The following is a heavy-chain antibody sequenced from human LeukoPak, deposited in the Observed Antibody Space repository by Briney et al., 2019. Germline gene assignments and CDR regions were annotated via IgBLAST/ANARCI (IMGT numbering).Heavy chain of an antibody. J-gene: IGHJ6*03. D-gene: IGHD3-3*01. CDR1: GGSISSYY. CDR3: ARDFPFTIFGVVAADYYYYMDV. CDR2: IYTSGST. V-gene: IGHV4-4*07. Sequence: SETLSLTCTASGGSISSYYWSWIRQPAGKGLEWIGRIYTSGSTNYNPSLKSRVTMSLDTSKNQFSLKLSSVTAADTAVYYCARDFPFTIFGVVAADYYYYMDVWGKGTTVTVSS.